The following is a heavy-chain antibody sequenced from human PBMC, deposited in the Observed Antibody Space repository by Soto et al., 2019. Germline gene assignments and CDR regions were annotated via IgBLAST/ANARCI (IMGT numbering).Heavy chain of an antibody. Sequence: GGCLSISCAASGLKVSDSAMHWVRHASGKGLEWVGRIRNKSNNYATAYTVSVKGRFTISRDDSKNTVYLQINSLKIDDTAVYYCTARRDWTAVDPLEYWG. CDR3: TARRDWTAVDPLEY. D-gene: IGHD5-18*01. J-gene: IGHJ4*01. V-gene: IGHV3-73*01. CDR1: GLKVSDSA. CDR2: IRNKSNNYAT.